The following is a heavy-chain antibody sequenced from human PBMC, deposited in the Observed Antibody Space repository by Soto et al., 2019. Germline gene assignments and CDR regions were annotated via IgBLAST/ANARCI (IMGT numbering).Heavy chain of an antibody. CDR1: GFTFSGST. D-gene: IGHD6-19*01. CDR2: IPSKTNTYAT. V-gene: IGHV3-73*01. Sequence: GGSLRLSCAASGFTFSGSTIHWVRQTSGKGLEWVGRIPSKTNTYATAYAASVKGRFTISRDDSKNTAYLQMDSLKTEDTAVYYCTRQHLDVPVASAIDYWGQGTLVTVSS. CDR3: TRQHLDVPVASAIDY. J-gene: IGHJ4*02.